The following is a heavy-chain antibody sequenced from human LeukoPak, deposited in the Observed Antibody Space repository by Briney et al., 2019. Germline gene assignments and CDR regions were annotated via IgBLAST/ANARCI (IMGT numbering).Heavy chain of an antibody. D-gene: IGHD2-15*01. Sequence: GSLRLSCAASGFTFSSYAMSWVRQAPGKGLEWVSYIGSSGSPIYYADSVKGRFTISRDNAKNSLYLQMNSLRAEDTAVYYCARDRPSSGGNYFDLWGRGTLVTVSS. V-gene: IGHV3-48*04. J-gene: IGHJ2*01. CDR1: GFTFSSYA. CDR2: IGSSGSPI. CDR3: ARDRPSSGGNYFDL.